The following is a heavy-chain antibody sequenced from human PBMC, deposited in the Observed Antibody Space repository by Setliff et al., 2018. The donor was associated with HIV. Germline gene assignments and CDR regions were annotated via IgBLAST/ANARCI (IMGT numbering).Heavy chain of an antibody. CDR3: ARGQEIYERVPMLGGYYYTQMDV. D-gene: IGHD3-10*02. J-gene: IGHJ6*03. Sequence: GASVKVSCKASGDTFSTYIISWVRQARGQRLEWMGGIIPMIGTADYARKFQGRLTITADKSTSTAYMELNSLRSEDTAVYYCARGQEIYERVPMLGGYYYTQMDVWGQGTTVTVSS. CDR2: IIPMIGTA. V-gene: IGHV1-69*06. CDR1: GDTFSTYI.